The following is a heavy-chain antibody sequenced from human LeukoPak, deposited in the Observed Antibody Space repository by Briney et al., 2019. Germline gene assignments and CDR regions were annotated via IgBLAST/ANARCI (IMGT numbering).Heavy chain of an antibody. CDR1: GGSFSGYY. CDR2: INHSGST. D-gene: IGHD4-17*01. J-gene: IGHJ4*02. V-gene: IGHV4-34*01. Sequence: SETLSLTCAVYGGSFSGYYWSWIRQPPGKGLEWIGEINHSGSTNYNPSLKSRVTISVDTSKNQFSLKLSSVTAADTAVYYCSRWASRGNYGDYYYFDYWGQGTLVTVSS. CDR3: SRWASRGNYGDYYYFDY.